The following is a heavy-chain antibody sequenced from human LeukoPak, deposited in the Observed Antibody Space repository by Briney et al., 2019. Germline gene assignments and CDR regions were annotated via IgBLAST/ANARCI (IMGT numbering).Heavy chain of an antibody. J-gene: IGHJ4*02. CDR1: GGSFSSYY. V-gene: IGHV4-59*12. CDR3: ARLCCTDGGCYLIH. CDR2: IYYSGST. Sequence: PSETLSHTCTVPGGSFSSYYWSWLRQPPSKEQERNRYIYYSGSTNYYSSLKSPFSISVVTSSNQFSLKLSSVTAAVTAVYYCARLCCTDGGCYLIHWGQETLVTVSS. D-gene: IGHD2-8*01.